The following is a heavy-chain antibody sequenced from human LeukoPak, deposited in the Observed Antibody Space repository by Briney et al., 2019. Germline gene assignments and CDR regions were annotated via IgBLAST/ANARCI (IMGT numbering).Heavy chain of an antibody. J-gene: IGHJ5*02. D-gene: IGHD3-10*01. V-gene: IGHV1-18*01. Sequence: GASVKVYCKASGYTFPSYGISWVRQAPGQGLEWMGWISAYHGNTNYAQKLQGRVTMITDTSTSTAYMELRSLRSDDTAVYYCARDGSPRDRVLLWFGELSNWFDPWGQGTLVTVSS. CDR3: ARDGSPRDRVLLWFGELSNWFDP. CDR2: ISAYHGNT. CDR1: GYTFPSYG.